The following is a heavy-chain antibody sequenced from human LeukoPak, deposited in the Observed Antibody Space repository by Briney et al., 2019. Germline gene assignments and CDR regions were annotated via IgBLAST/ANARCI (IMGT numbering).Heavy chain of an antibody. J-gene: IGHJ4*02. V-gene: IGHV5-51*01. Sequence: GESLKISCKGSGYRFLSYWIGWVRPGPGKGREWMGIIYPGESDTRYSPSFQGQVTISIDKSISTAYLQWSSLKASDTAMYYCTREDDYGGNSGGYWGQGTLVTVSS. CDR3: TREDDYGGNSGGY. D-gene: IGHD4-23*01. CDR2: IYPGESDT. CDR1: GYRFLSYW.